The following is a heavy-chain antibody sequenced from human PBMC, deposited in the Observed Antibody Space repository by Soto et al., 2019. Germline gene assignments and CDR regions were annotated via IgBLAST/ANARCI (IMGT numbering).Heavy chain of an antibody. D-gene: IGHD2-2*01. V-gene: IGHV3-23*01. Sequence: EVQLLESGGGLVQPGGSLRLSCAASGFTFSSYAMSWVRQAPGKGLEWVSTMSGSGGYTYYADSVEGRFAISRDNSKNTLYQQMANLSGEDTAVYYCATFRFCTSTSCYRREGGFWGQGTLVTVSS. CDR2: MSGSGGYT. CDR1: GFTFSSYA. CDR3: ATFRFCTSTSCYRREGGF. J-gene: IGHJ4*02.